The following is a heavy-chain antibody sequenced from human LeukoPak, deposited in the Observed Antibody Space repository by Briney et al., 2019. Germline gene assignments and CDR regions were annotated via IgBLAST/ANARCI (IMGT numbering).Heavy chain of an antibody. CDR3: AQETLHPQDIDV. CDR1: SFPFRNYA. D-gene: IGHD5-24*01. V-gene: IGHV3-48*02. Sequence: GGSLRLSCVASSFPFRNYAMKWVSQAPGKGLEWFSHISSSSAVIYYIDSVKGRFTISRDNGKNSLYLQMNRLRDEDTAIYCCAQETLHPQDIDVWGQGTTVTVSS. J-gene: IGHJ6*02. CDR2: ISSSSAVI.